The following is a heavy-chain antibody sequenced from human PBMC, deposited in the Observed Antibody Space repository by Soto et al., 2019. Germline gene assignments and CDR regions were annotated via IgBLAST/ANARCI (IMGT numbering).Heavy chain of an antibody. CDR3: ARAPRGGVIIVITWAQIDY. J-gene: IGHJ4*02. D-gene: IGHD3-3*01. V-gene: IGHV1-46*01. CDR2: ISPDGGST. CDR1: GYAFTDHY. Sequence: GASVKVSCKASGYAFTDHYIHWVRQAPGQGLEWMGIISPDGGSTRYSQKFQARITMTRDTSTSTVYMELSSLRPEDTAVYYCARAPRGGVIIVITWAQIDYWGQGTLVTVSS.